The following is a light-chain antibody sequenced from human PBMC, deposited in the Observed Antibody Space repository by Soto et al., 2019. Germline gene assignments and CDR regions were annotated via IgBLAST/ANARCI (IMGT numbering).Light chain of an antibody. V-gene: IGKV3-20*01. J-gene: IGKJ2*01. CDR3: QQYGSSPMYT. Sequence: EIVLTQSPGTLSLSPGERATFSCRASQSVSSSYLAWYQQKPGQAPRLLIYGASSRATGIPDRFSGSGSGIDFTLTISRLEPEDFSVYYCQQYGSSPMYTFGQGTKLEIK. CDR2: GAS. CDR1: QSVSSSY.